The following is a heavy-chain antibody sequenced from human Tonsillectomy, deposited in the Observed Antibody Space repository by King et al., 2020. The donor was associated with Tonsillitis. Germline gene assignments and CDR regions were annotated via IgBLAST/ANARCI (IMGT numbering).Heavy chain of an antibody. CDR2: ITSSSGSI. CDR1: GFTFSSYN. CDR3: GVLGGY. J-gene: IGHJ4*02. Sequence: VQLVESGGGLVKPGGSLRLSCAASGFTFSSYNMNWVRQAPGKGLEWVSSITSSSGSIYYADSVRGRFTISRDDAKSSLFLQMNSLTAEDTAMYYCGVLGGYWGQGTLVTVS. D-gene: IGHD3-16*01. V-gene: IGHV3-21*01.